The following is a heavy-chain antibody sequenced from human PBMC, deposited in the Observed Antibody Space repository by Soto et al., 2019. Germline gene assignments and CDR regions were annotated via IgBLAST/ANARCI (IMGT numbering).Heavy chain of an antibody. J-gene: IGHJ4*02. V-gene: IGHV1-18*01. CDR3: ARDRLGWLPDHYFDY. Sequence: QVQLVQSGAEVKKPGASVKVSCKASGYTFTSYGISWVRQAPGQGLEWMGWISAYNGNTNYAQKLQGRVTMTTDTSTSTADMELRSLRSDDTAVYYCARDRLGWLPDHYFDYWGQGTLVTVSS. CDR2: ISAYNGNT. CDR1: GYTFTSYG. D-gene: IGHD2-21*01.